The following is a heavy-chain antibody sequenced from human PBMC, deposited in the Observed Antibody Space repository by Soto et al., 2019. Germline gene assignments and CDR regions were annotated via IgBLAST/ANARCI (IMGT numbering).Heavy chain of an antibody. Sequence: QVTLKESGPVLVKPTETLTLTCTVSGFSLSNARMGVSWIRQPPGKALEWLAHIFSNDEKSYSTSLKSRLTISKDTSKSQVVLTMTSMDPVDTATYYCARIRWLQPYFDYLGWGTLVTV. CDR2: IFSNDEK. V-gene: IGHV2-26*01. J-gene: IGHJ4*02. CDR3: ARIRWLQPYFDY. CDR1: GFSLSNARMG. D-gene: IGHD5-12*01.